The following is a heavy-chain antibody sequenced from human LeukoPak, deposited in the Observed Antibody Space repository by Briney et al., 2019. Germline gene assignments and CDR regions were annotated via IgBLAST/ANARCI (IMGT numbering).Heavy chain of an antibody. Sequence: ASVKVSCKASGGTFSSYAISWVRQAPGQGLEWMGGIILIFGTANYAQKFQGRVTITADKSTSTAYMELRSLRSDDTAVYYCARVGTYYDFWSGHYFDYWGQGTLVTVSS. CDR2: IILIFGTA. J-gene: IGHJ4*02. CDR3: ARVGTYYDFWSGHYFDY. D-gene: IGHD3-3*01. CDR1: GGTFSSYA. V-gene: IGHV1-69*06.